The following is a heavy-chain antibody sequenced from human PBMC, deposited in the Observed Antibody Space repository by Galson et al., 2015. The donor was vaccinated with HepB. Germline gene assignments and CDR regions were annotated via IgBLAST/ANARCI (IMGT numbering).Heavy chain of an antibody. CDR2: INGDGTNT. CDR1: GFTFSNYW. CDR3: ARGSYYYGDQEAEY. V-gene: IGHV3-74*01. D-gene: IGHD3-10*01. Sequence: SLRLSCAASGFTFSNYWIHWVRQGPGKGLVRVSRINGDGTNTAYADSVKGRFTISRDNAKNTVHLQLNSLRAEDTAIYYCARGSYYYGDQEAEYWGQGTLVTVST. J-gene: IGHJ4*02.